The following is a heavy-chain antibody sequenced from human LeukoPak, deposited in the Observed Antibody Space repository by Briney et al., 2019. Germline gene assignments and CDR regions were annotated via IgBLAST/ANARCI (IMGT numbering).Heavy chain of an antibody. D-gene: IGHD5-12*01. V-gene: IGHV3-30-3*01. CDR2: ISYDGSNK. J-gene: IGHJ3*02. Sequence: GGSLRLSCAASGFTFSSYAMHWVRQAPGKGLEWVAVISYDGSNKYYADSVKGRFTISRDNSKNTLYLQMNSLRAEDTAVYYCASLSGYPRFDAFDIWGQGTMVTVSS. CDR1: GFTFSSYA. CDR3: ASLSGYPRFDAFDI.